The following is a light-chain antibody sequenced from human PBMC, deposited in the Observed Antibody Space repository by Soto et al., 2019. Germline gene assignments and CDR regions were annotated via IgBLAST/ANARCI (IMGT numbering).Light chain of an antibody. CDR3: QQSYNTPT. CDR1: QTIDNY. J-gene: IGKJ4*01. V-gene: IGKV1-39*01. CDR2: LAS. Sequence: DIQMTRSPSSVSASVGDRVSMTCRASQTIDNYLNWYQQKPGKAPKLLIYLASSLQSGVPSRFSGSASGTDFTLTITSLQPEDSATYYCQQSYNTPTFGGGTRVEIK.